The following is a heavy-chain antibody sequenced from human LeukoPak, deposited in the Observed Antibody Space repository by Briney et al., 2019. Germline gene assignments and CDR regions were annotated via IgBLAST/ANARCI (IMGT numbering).Heavy chain of an antibody. J-gene: IGHJ5*02. V-gene: IGHV3-23*01. CDR3: AKDRDSSGWTIGGWFDP. CDR2: IPGSGGST. CDR1: GFTFSSYA. D-gene: IGHD6-19*01. Sequence: GGSLRLSCAASGFTFSSYAMSWVRQPPGKGLESVSAIPGSGGSTYYADSVKGRFTISRDNSQSALYLQMNSLRAEDTAVYYCAKDRDSSGWTIGGWFDPWGQGTLVTVSS.